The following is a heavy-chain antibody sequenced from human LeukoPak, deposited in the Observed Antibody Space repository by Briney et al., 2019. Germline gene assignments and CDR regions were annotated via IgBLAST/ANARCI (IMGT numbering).Heavy chain of an antibody. V-gene: IGHV3-11*01. D-gene: IGHD5-18*01. CDR2: ISSSGSTI. Sequence: GGSLRLSCTASGFTFSDYYMSWIRQAPGKGLEGVSYISSSGSTIYYADSVKGRFTTSRDNAKNSLYLQMNSLRAEDTAVYYCAREGYSYGTDYWGQGTLVTVSS. J-gene: IGHJ4*02. CDR3: AREGYSYGTDY. CDR1: GFTFSDYY.